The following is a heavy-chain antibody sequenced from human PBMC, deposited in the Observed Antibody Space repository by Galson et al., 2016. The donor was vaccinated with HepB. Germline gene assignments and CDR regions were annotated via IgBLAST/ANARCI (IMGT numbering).Heavy chain of an antibody. V-gene: IGHV3-7*03. J-gene: IGHJ5*02. CDR3: SPVDEP. Sequence: SLRLSCAASGFPFSDNWMSWVRQAPGKGLEWVANKNIDGSGKYYVDSVKGRFTISRDNAKDSLYLHMNRLSPADTALYYCSPVDEPWGQGTLVTVSS. CDR2: KNIDGSGK. CDR1: GFPFSDNW.